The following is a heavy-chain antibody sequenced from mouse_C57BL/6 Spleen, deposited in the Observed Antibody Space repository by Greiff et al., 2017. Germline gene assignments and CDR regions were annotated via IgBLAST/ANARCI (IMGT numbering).Heavy chain of an antibody. Sequence: EVQLQQSGPELVKPGASVKIPCKASGYTFTDYNMDWVKQSHGKSLEWIGDINPNNGGTIYNQKFKGKATLTVDKSSSTAYMELRSLTSEDTAVYYCARGRGIYYGYDGYAMDYWGQGTSVTVSS. CDR2: INPNNGGT. CDR3: ARGRGIYYGYDGYAMDY. J-gene: IGHJ4*01. V-gene: IGHV1-18*01. D-gene: IGHD2-2*01. CDR1: GYTFTDYN.